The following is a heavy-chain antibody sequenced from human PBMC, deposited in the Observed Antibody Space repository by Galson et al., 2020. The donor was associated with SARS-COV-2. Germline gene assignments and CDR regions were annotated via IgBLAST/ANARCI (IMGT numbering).Heavy chain of an antibody. J-gene: IGHJ5*02. CDR2: INHSGST. D-gene: IGHD6-13*01. CDR1: GGSFSGYY. CDR3: ARARASSSWYSRRGWFDP. Sequence: SETLSLTCAVYGGSFSGYYWSWIRQPPGKGLEWIGEINHSGSTNYNPSLKSRVTISVDTSKNQFSLKLSSVTAADTAVYYCARARASSSWYSRRGWFDPWGQGTLVTVSS. V-gene: IGHV4-34*01.